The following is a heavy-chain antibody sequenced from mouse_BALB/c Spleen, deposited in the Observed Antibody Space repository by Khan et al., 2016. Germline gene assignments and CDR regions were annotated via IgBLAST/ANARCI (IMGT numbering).Heavy chain of an antibody. Sequence: EVELVESGGGLVQPGGSLKLSCAASEFTFSSYTMSWVRQTPEKSLEWVAYISNGGGTTYYQDTVKGRFTISRDKAKNTRYLQMSSLKAEDTAMYYFARLTGPCDYWGQGTTLTVSS. CDR3: ARLTGPCDY. V-gene: IGHV5-12-2*01. CDR1: EFTFSSYT. CDR2: ISNGGGTT. D-gene: IGHD4-1*01. J-gene: IGHJ2*01.